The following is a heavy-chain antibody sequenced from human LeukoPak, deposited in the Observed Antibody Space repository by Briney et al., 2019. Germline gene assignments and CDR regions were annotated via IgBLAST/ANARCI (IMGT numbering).Heavy chain of an antibody. D-gene: IGHD3-22*01. V-gene: IGHV3-53*01. CDR2: IYSGGST. CDR1: GFTVSSIY. Sequence: PGGSLGLSCAASGFTVSSIYMSWVRQAPGKGLEWVSVIYSGGSTYYADSVKGRFTISRDNSKNTLYLQMNSLRAEDTAVYYCARESYGYYDSSGYYFDYWGQGTLVTVSS. J-gene: IGHJ4*02. CDR3: ARESYGYYDSSGYYFDY.